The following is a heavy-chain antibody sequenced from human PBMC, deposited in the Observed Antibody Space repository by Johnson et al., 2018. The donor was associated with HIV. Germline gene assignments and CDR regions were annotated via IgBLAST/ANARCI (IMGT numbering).Heavy chain of an antibody. CDR2: IRYDGSNK. J-gene: IGHJ3*02. CDR1: GFTFSSYG. V-gene: IGHV3-30*02. CDR3: AKWGLAPRGGSAFDI. Sequence: QVQLVESGGGVVQPGGSLRLSCAASGFTFSSYGMHWVRQAPGKGLEWVAFIRYDGSNKHYAASVKGRFTISRDNSKNTVSLQMGSLRAEDTAVYYCAKWGLAPRGGSAFDIWGQGTMVTVSS. D-gene: IGHD6-6*01.